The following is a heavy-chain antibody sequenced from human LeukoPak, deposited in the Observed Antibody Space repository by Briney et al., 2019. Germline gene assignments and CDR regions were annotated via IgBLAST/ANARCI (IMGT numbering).Heavy chain of an antibody. CDR1: GFTFSSCG. CDR3: AKRGPIYSSSPGNYFGY. CDR2: ISGSDDGT. V-gene: IGHV3-23*01. Sequence: GGSLRLSCAASGFTFSSCGMTWVRQAPGKGLEWVSSISGSDDGTYYADSVKGRFTISRDNSKNTLYLQMNSLRAEDTAVYCCAKRGPIYSSSPGNYFGYWGQGTLVTVSS. J-gene: IGHJ4*02. D-gene: IGHD6-6*01.